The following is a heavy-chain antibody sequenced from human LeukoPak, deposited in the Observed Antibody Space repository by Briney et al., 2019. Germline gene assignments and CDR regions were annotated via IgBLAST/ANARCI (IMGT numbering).Heavy chain of an antibody. D-gene: IGHD2-2*01. V-gene: IGHV3-9*01. J-gene: IGHJ5*02. CDR1: GFTFDEFA. CDR3: AKGDECGSMYNYFGP. Sequence: GGSLRLSCAASGFTFDEFAMHWVRQAAAKGLEGVSGIIWSVGNICYADTVKGRFSIYRDNTKNSLYLQMNSLRTEDTAFYYCAKGDECGSMYNYFGPWGQGTLVTVSS. CDR2: IIWSVGNI.